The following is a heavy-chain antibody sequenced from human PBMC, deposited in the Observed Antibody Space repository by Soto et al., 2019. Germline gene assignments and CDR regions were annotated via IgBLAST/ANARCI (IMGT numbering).Heavy chain of an antibody. Sequence: EVQLVESGGGLVQPGGSLRRSCEASGFTLSSYSINWARQAPGKGLEWVSYISSSSSTIYYADSVKGRFTISRDNAKNSLYLQMNSLRDEDSAVYYCARDNPRSSGWDVWGQGTTVTVSS. CDR1: GFTLSSYS. CDR2: ISSSSSTI. CDR3: ARDNPRSSGWDV. V-gene: IGHV3-48*02. J-gene: IGHJ6*02.